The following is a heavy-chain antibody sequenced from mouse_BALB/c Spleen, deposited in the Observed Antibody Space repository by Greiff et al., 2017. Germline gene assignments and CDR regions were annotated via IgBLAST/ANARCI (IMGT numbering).Heavy chain of an antibody. J-gene: IGHJ4*01. V-gene: IGHV1-31*01. D-gene: IGHD1-1*01. CDR3: ARWITTVPELTVYYYAMDY. CDR1: GYSFTGYY. CDR2: INPYNGAT. Sequence: VQLQQSGPELVKPGASVKISCKASGYSFTGYYMHWVKQSHVKSLEWIGRINPYNGATSYNQNFKDKASLTVDKSSSTAYMELHSLTSEDSAVYYCARWITTVPELTVYYYAMDYWGQGTSVTVSS.